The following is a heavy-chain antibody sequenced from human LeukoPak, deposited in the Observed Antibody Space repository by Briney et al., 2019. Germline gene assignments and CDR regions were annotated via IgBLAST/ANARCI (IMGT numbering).Heavy chain of an antibody. D-gene: IGHD5-18*01. Sequence: GGSLRLSCAASGFTFSSYWMSWVRQAPGKGLEWVANIKQDGSEKYYVDSVKGRFTISRDNAKNSLYLQMNSLRAEDTAVYYCARDFGRGYSYGIPRYYFDYWGQGTLVTVSS. CDR1: GFTFSSYW. J-gene: IGHJ4*02. CDR3: ARDFGRGYSYGIPRYYFDY. CDR2: IKQDGSEK. V-gene: IGHV3-7*03.